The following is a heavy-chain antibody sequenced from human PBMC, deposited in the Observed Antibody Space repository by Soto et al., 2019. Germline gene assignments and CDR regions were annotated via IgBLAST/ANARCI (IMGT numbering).Heavy chain of an antibody. J-gene: IGHJ3*02. Sequence: GESLKISCAASGFTFSSYWMHWVRQAPGKGLVWVSRINSDGSSTSYADSVKGRFTISRDNAKNTLYLQMNSLRAEDTAVYYCARDQPSTIFGVVIIEGGAFDIWGQGTMVTVSS. D-gene: IGHD3-3*01. CDR3: ARDQPSTIFGVVIIEGGAFDI. CDR1: GFTFSSYW. V-gene: IGHV3-74*01. CDR2: INSDGSST.